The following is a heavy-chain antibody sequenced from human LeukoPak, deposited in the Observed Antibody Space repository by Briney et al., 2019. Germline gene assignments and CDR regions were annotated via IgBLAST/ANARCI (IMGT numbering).Heavy chain of an antibody. V-gene: IGHV1-8*03. CDR1: GYTFTSYD. D-gene: IGHD6-19*01. J-gene: IGHJ5*02. Sequence: ASVKVSCKASGYTFTSYDINWVRQATGQGLEWMGWMNPNSGNTGCAQKFQGRVTITRNTSISTAYMELSSLRSEDTAVYYCAREMLAAVAAQSWGQGTLVTVSS. CDR2: MNPNSGNT. CDR3: AREMLAAVAAQS.